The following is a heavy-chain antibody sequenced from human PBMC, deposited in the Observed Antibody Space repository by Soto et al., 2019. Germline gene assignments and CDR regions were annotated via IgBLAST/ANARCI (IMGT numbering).Heavy chain of an antibody. CDR1: GFTFSGSA. V-gene: IGHV3-73*01. CDR2: IRSKANSYAT. Sequence: PGGSLRLSCAASGFTFSGSAMHWVHQTSGKGLEWVGRIRSKANSYATAYAASVKGRFTISRDDSKNTAYLQMNSLKTEDTAVYYCTRTGYSSSNYYYGMDVWGQGTTVTVSS. D-gene: IGHD6-13*01. J-gene: IGHJ6*02. CDR3: TRTGYSSSNYYYGMDV.